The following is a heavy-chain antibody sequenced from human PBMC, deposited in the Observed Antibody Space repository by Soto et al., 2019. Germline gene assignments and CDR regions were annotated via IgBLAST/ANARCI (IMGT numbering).Heavy chain of an antibody. J-gene: IGHJ6*02. CDR1: GGSFSGYY. CDR2: INHSGST. CDR3: ARGQVGSYVYYYYYGMDG. V-gene: IGHV4-34*01. D-gene: IGHD3-16*01. Sequence: QVRLQQWGAGLLKPSETLSLTCAVFGGSFSGYYWSWIRQPPGKGLEWIGEINHSGSTNYNPSLKSRVTISVDTSKNQFSLKLSSATAADTAVYYCARGQVGSYVYYYYYGMDGWGRGTTVTVSS.